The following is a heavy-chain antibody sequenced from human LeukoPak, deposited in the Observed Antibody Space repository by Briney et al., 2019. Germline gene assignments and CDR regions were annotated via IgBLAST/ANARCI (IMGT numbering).Heavy chain of an antibody. CDR3: ARDRSSYEYYFDH. Sequence: GGSLRLSCAASGFTFSSYEMNWVRQAPGKGLEWVSYISSSGSTIYYADSVKGRFTISRDNSKNTLYLQMNSLRAEDTAVFYCARDRSSYEYYFDHWGQGTLVTVFS. CDR1: GFTFSSYE. CDR2: ISSSGSTI. J-gene: IGHJ4*02. V-gene: IGHV3-48*03. D-gene: IGHD5-12*01.